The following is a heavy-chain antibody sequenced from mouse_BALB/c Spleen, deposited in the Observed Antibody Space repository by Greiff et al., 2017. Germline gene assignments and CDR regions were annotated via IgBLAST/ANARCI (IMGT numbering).Heavy chain of an antibody. CDR2: IDPANGNT. CDR1: GFNIKDTY. Sequence: VQLQQSGAELVKPGASVKLSCTASGFNIKDTYMHWVKQRPEQGLEWIGRIDPANGNTKYDPKFQGKATIPADTSSNTAYLQLSSLTSEDTAVYYGASNRYAMDYWGQGTSVTVSS. CDR3: ASNRYAMDY. V-gene: IGHV14-3*02. J-gene: IGHJ4*01.